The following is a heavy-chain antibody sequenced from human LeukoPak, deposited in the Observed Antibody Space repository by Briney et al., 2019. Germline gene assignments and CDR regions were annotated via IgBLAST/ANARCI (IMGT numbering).Heavy chain of an antibody. D-gene: IGHD5-24*01. J-gene: IGHJ4*02. CDR1: GFTFSTYA. CDR2: IFGSGGST. V-gene: IGHV3-23*01. Sequence: PGGSLRLSCVASGFTFSTYAMSWVRQAPGKGLEWVSLIFGSGGSTFYADSVKGRFTISRDNSKNTLYLQMNSLRVEDTAIYYCAKGRGDVYKYPLLSDHWGQGTLVTVSA. CDR3: AKGRGDVYKYPLLSDH.